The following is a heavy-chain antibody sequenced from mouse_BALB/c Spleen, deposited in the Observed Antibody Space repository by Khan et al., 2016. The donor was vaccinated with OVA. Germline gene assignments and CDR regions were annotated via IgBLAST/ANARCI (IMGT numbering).Heavy chain of an antibody. J-gene: IGHJ1*01. V-gene: IGHV14-3*02. CDR3: ARPSYDPRDFEV. CDR1: GFNIKDTY. CDR2: IAPANGNT. Sequence: VQLQQSGAEPVKPGASVKLSCTASGFNIKDTYLHWVKQRPEQGLEWIGRIAPANGNTQYDPKFQGKATIISDTSSNTSYLQLNSLTSEDTAVYYCARPSYDPRDFEVWGAGTTVTVSS. D-gene: IGHD2-3*01.